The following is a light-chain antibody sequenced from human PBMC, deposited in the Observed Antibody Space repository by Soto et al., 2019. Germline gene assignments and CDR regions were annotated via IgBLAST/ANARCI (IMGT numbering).Light chain of an antibody. CDR3: SSYAGSTLVV. CDR1: SSDVGGYNY. V-gene: IGLV2-8*01. Sequence: QSALTQPPSASGSPGQSVTISCTGTSSDVGGYNYVSWYQQHPGKAPKLMIYEVSKRPSGVPDRFSGSKSGNTASLTVSGLQAEDEADYDCSSYAGSTLVVFGGGTKLTVL. J-gene: IGLJ2*01. CDR2: EVS.